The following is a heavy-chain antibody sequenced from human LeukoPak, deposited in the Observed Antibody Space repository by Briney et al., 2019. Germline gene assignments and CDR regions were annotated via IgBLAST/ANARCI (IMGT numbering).Heavy chain of an antibody. CDR1: GFTFDDYA. D-gene: IGHD3-10*01. Sequence: PGRSLRLSCAASGFTFDDYAMHWVRQAPGKGLEWVSGISRNGDSTYYADSVKGRITISRDNSKNTLYLQMNSLRAEDTAVYYCATGGLMVRPDFDYWGQGTLVTVSS. CDR3: ATGGLMVRPDFDY. CDR2: ISRNGDST. V-gene: IGHV3-23*01. J-gene: IGHJ4*02.